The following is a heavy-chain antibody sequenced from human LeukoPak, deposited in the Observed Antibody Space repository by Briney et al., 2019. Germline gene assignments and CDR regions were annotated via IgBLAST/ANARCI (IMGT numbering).Heavy chain of an antibody. CDR1: GGSISSYY. CDR3: ARDTGDGYYYYGMDV. J-gene: IGHJ6*02. CDR2: IYTSGST. V-gene: IGHV4-4*07. D-gene: IGHD2-21*01. Sequence: SETLSLTCTVSGGSISSYYGSWIRQPAGKGLEWMGRIYTSGSTNYNPCLKSRVTMSVDTSKNQFPLQLSSVTAADTAVYYCARDTGDGYYYYGMDVWGQGTTVTVSS.